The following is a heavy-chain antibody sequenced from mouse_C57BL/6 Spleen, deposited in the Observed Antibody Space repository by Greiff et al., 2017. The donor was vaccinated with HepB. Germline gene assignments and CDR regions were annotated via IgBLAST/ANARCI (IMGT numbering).Heavy chain of an antibody. CDR3: ARNYGSSPYAMDY. J-gene: IGHJ4*01. V-gene: IGHV5-17*01. Sequence: DVHLVESGGGLVKPGGSLKLSCAASGFTFSDYGMHWVRQAPEKGLEWVAYISSGSSTIYYADTVKGRFTISRDNAKNTLFLQMTSLRSEDTAMYYCARNYGSSPYAMDYWGQGTSVTVSS. CDR1: GFTFSDYG. D-gene: IGHD1-1*01. CDR2: ISSGSSTI.